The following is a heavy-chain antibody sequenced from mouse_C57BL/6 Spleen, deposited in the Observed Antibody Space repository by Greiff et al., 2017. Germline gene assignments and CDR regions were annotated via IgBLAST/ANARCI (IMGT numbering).Heavy chain of an antibody. J-gene: IGHJ2*01. CDR3: AIITTVVARYFDY. CDR1: GYTFTSYW. CDR2: IYPSDSET. D-gene: IGHD1-1*01. Sequence: VQLQQPGAELVRPGSSVKLSCKASGYTFTSYWMDWVKQRPGQGLEWIGNIYPSDSETHYNQKFKDKATLTVDKSSSTAYMQLSSLTSEDSAVYYCAIITTVVARYFDYWGQGTTLTVSS. V-gene: IGHV1-61*01.